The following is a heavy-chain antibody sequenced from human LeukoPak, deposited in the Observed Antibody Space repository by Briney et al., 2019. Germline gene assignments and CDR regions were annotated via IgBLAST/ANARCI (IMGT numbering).Heavy chain of an antibody. CDR3: ARVQSDHFTSGAFDI. Sequence: PGGSLRLSCAASGFTFDDYGMSWVRQAPGKGLEWVSYISSSGSTIYYADSVKGRFTISRDNAKNSLYLQMNSLRAEDTAVYYCARVQSDHFTSGAFDIWGQGTMVTVSS. J-gene: IGHJ3*02. CDR1: GFTFDDYG. CDR2: ISSSGSTI. V-gene: IGHV3-48*04. D-gene: IGHD3-3*02.